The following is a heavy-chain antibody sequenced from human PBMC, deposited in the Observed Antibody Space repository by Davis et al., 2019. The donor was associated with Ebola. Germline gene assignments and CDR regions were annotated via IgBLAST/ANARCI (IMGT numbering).Heavy chain of an antibody. Sequence: GESLKISCAASGFTFSSYAMHWVRQAPGKGLEWVAVISYDGSNKYYADSVKGRFTISRDNSKNTLYLQMNSLRAEDTAVYYCARWGPGRPLDYWGQGTLVAVSS. CDR2: ISYDGSNK. D-gene: IGHD6-6*01. CDR1: GFTFSSYA. V-gene: IGHV3-30*04. J-gene: IGHJ4*02. CDR3: ARWGPGRPLDY.